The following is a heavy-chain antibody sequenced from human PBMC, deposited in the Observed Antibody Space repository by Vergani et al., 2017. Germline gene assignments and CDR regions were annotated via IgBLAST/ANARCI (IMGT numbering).Heavy chain of an antibody. D-gene: IGHD3-22*01. CDR2: ISSSYT. V-gene: IGHV3-48*03. CDR3: TAVYDSSVDGWYFDL. Sequence: EVQLVESGGGLVQPGFTFSSYEMNWVRQAPGKGLEWVSYISSSYTNYADSVKGRFTIARDNAKNSLYLQMNSLRAEDTAVYYCTAVYDSSVDGWYFDLWGRGTLVTVSS. CDR1: FTFSSYE. J-gene: IGHJ2*01.